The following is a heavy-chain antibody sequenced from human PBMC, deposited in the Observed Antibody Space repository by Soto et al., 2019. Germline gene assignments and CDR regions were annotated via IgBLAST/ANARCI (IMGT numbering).Heavy chain of an antibody. CDR3: AKGGPTYYDILTGYPYYYYGMDV. V-gene: IGHV3-43*01. D-gene: IGHD3-9*01. CDR1: GFTFDDYT. Sequence: AGGSLRLSCAASGFTFDDYTMHWVRQAPGKGLEWVSLISWDGGSTYYADSVKGRFTISRDNSKNSLYLQMNSLRTEDTALYYCAKGGPTYYDILTGYPYYYYGMDVWGQGTTVTVSS. CDR2: ISWDGGST. J-gene: IGHJ6*02.